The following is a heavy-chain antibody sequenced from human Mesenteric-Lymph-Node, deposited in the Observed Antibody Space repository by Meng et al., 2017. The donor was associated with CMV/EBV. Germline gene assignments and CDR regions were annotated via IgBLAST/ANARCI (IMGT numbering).Heavy chain of an antibody. CDR3: ANRDTAMVMGYGMDA. CDR2: IGTAGDT. D-gene: IGHD5-18*01. J-gene: IGHJ6*02. CDR1: GFTFSNYD. V-gene: IGHV3-13*03. Sequence: GGSLRLSCAACGFTFSNYDMHWVRQPTGKRLEWVSPIGTAGDTDYAGSVKGQFTISRDNSKNTLYLQMNSLRVEDTAVYYCANRDTAMVMGYGMDAWGQGTTVTVSS.